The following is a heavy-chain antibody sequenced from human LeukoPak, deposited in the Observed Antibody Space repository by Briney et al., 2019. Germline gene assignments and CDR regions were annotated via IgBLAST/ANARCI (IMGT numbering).Heavy chain of an antibody. Sequence: SETLSLTCAVSGGSISSGGYSWSWIRQPPGKGLEWIGYVYHSGTTYYNPSLKSRVTISVDRSKNQFSLKLSSVTAADTAVYYCARSYGSGRDNWFDPWGQGTLVTVSS. CDR2: VYHSGTT. V-gene: IGHV4-30-2*01. CDR3: ARSYGSGRDNWFDP. D-gene: IGHD3-10*01. J-gene: IGHJ5*02. CDR1: GGSISSGGYS.